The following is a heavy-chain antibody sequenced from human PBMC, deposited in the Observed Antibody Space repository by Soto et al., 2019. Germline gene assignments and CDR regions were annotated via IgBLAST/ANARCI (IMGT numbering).Heavy chain of an antibody. V-gene: IGHV4-30-4*01. CDR1: GGSISSGDYY. Sequence: PSETLSLTCIVSGGSISSGDYYWSWIRQPPGKGLEWIAYIYHSGATYYNPSLKSRVSISVDTSKNQFSLSLSSVTAADTAVYYCARDSSGYNWLDPWGQGTLVTSPQ. D-gene: IGHD3-22*01. CDR2: IYHSGAT. CDR3: ARDSSGYNWLDP. J-gene: IGHJ5*02.